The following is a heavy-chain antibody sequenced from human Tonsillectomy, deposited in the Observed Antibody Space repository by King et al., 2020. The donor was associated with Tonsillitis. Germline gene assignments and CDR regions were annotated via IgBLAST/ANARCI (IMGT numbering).Heavy chain of an antibody. CDR2: INSDGSST. D-gene: IGHD4-11*01. Sequence: VQLVESGGGLVQPGGSLRLSCAASGFTFISYWMHWVRQAPGKGLVWVSRINSDGSSTSYADSVKGRFTISRDNAKNTLYLQMNSLRAEDTAVYYCARSDYSKDAFDIWGQGTMVTVSS. CDR3: ARSDYSKDAFDI. CDR1: GFTFISYW. V-gene: IGHV3-74*01. J-gene: IGHJ3*02.